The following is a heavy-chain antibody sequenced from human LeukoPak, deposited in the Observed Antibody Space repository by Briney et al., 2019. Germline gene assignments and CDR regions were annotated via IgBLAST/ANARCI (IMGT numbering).Heavy chain of an antibody. J-gene: IGHJ5*02. D-gene: IGHD2-21*01. CDR2: ISWNSGSI. CDR1: GFTFDDYA. CDR3: AKGPPRGSNSPNWFDP. V-gene: IGHV3-9*01. Sequence: PGRSLRLSCAASGFTFDDYAMYWVRQAPGKGLEWVSGISWNSGSIGYADSVKGRFTISRDNAKNSLYLQMNSLRAEDTALYYCAKGPPRGSNSPNWFDPWGQGTLVTVSS.